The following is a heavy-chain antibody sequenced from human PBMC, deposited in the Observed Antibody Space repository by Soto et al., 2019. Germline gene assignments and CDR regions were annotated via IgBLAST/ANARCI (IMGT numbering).Heavy chain of an antibody. J-gene: IGHJ4*01. D-gene: IGHD3-22*01. CDR2: IKSKTDGGTT. Sequence: PAGSLKLSCAASGFTFSNAWINWVRQAPGKGLEWVGRIKSKTDGGTTDFAAPVKGRFAISRDDSKDMVYLQMNSLKTEDTGKYYCTTDSYSTMILVGFDYWGHGTLFTV. CDR3: TTDSYSTMILVGFDY. CDR1: GFTFSNAW. V-gene: IGHV3-15*07.